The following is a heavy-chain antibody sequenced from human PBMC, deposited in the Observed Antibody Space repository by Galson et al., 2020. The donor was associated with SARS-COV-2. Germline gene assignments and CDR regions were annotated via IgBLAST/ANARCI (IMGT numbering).Heavy chain of an antibody. J-gene: IGHJ3*02. Sequence: ETSETLSLTCTVSGGSISSSSYYWGWIRQPPGKGLEWLGYIYYSGISNSNPSLKSRVTLSVDTSKNKFSLNLSSVTAADSAMYYCARRDGNYEGAFDIWGQGTMVIVSS. CDR2: IYYSGIS. CDR1: GGSISSSSYY. V-gene: IGHV4-61*05. CDR3: ARRDGNYEGAFDI. D-gene: IGHD1-7*01.